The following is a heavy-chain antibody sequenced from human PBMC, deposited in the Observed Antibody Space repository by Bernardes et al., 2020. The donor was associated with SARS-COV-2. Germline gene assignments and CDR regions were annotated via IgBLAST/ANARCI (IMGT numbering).Heavy chain of an antibody. Sequence: SEPLSLTCTVSGGSISSTSYYWGWIRQPPGQGLEWIGSLSYSGSTYYNPSLKNRVTTSLDTSKNQFSLKVTSVTAADTAVYFCARHGRGYSGLKFFDYWGQGTLLTVSS. V-gene: IGHV4-39*01. D-gene: IGHD5-12*01. J-gene: IGHJ4*02. CDR1: GGSISSTSYY. CDR3: ARHGRGYSGLKFFDY. CDR2: LSYSGST.